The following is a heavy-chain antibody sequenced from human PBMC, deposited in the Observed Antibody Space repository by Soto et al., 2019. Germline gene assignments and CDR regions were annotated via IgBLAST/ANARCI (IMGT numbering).Heavy chain of an antibody. D-gene: IGHD2-21*01. CDR3: VRDMQLWRLDS. Sequence: PGGSLRLSCAASGFHFDDYAMHWVRQAPGKGLEWVSGISWSNVTFDYADSVKGRYTISRDNAKNTLYLHMNSLRAEDTAVYYCVRDMQLWRLDSWGQGT. V-gene: IGHV3-9*01. CDR2: ISWSNVTF. CDR1: GFHFDDYA. J-gene: IGHJ4*02.